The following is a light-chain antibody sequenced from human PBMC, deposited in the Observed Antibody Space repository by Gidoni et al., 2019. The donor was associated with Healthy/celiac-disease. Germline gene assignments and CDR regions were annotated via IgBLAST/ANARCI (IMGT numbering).Light chain of an antibody. CDR1: QSVSSN. CDR2: GAS. CDR3: QQYNNWPRT. V-gene: IGKV3-15*01. J-gene: IGKJ1*01. Sequence: EIVMTQSPATLSVSPGERATPSCRASQSVSSNLAWYQQKPGQAPRLLIYGASTRATGIPARFRGSGSGTEFTLTISSLQSEDFAVYYCQQYNNWPRTFGQGTKVEIK.